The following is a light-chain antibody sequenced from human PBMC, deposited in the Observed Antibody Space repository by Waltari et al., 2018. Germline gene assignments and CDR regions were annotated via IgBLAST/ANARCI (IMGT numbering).Light chain of an antibody. Sequence: QSALTQPASVSGSPGQSIPISCTGTSSDVGGYRFVSRYQQHPGKAPKLMISDVSKRPSGISNRFSGSKSGNTASLTISGLQTEDEADYFCSTYTTSSALLFGGGTRLTVL. CDR3: STYTTSSALL. CDR2: DVS. V-gene: IGLV2-14*03. CDR1: SSDVGGYRF. J-gene: IGLJ3*02.